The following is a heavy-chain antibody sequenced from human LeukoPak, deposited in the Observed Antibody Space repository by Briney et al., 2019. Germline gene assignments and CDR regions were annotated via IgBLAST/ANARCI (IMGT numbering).Heavy chain of an antibody. V-gene: IGHV1-46*01. D-gene: IGHD2-15*01. Sequence: GASVKVSCKASGYTFTSYYLHWVRQAPGQGLEWMGIINPSGGSTSYAQKFHGRVTMTRDTSTSTVYMGLSSLRSEDTAVYYCARAGGSSYYNYWGQGTLVTVSS. CDR3: ARAGGSSYYNY. J-gene: IGHJ4*02. CDR2: INPSGGST. CDR1: GYTFTSYY.